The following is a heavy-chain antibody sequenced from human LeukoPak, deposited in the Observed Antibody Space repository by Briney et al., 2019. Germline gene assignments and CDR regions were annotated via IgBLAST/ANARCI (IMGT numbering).Heavy chain of an antibody. CDR1: GGSFSGYY. V-gene: IGHV4-34*01. Sequence: ESSETLSLTCAVYGGSFSGYYWGWIRQPPGKGLEWIGEINHSGSTNYNPSLKSRVTISVDTSKNQFSLKLSSVTAADTAVCYSAREPRYFYGSGSYYNEGFDYWGQGTLVTVSS. D-gene: IGHD3-10*01. CDR2: INHSGST. CDR3: AREPRYFYGSGSYYNEGFDY. J-gene: IGHJ4*02.